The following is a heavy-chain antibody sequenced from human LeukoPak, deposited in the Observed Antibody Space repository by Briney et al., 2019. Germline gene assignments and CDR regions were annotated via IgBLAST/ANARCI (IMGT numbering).Heavy chain of an antibody. CDR3: TTDTGDGDYSYYGMDV. CDR2: ISYDGNNR. J-gene: IGHJ6*02. Sequence: PGGSLRLSCAASGFTFSSYGMHWVRQAPGKGLEWVAVISYDGNNRYSADSVKGRFTISRDNSKNTLYLQMNSLRAEDTTVYYCTTDTGDGDYSYYGMDVWGQGTTVTVSS. CDR1: GFTFSSYG. V-gene: IGHV3-30*03. D-gene: IGHD4-17*01.